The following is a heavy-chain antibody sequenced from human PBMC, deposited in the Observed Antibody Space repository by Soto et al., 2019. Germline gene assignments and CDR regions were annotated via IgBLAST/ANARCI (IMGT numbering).Heavy chain of an antibody. CDR2: IYYSGST. CDR1: GGSVSSGSYY. J-gene: IGHJ4*02. D-gene: IGHD1-26*01. V-gene: IGHV4-61*01. Sequence: SETLSLTCTVSGGSVSSGSYYWSWIRQPPGKGLEWIGYIYYSGSTNYNPTLKSRVTISVDTSKNQFSLKLSSVTAADTAVYYCARNSGSYYDGVDYWGQGTLVTVSS. CDR3: ARNSGSYYDGVDY.